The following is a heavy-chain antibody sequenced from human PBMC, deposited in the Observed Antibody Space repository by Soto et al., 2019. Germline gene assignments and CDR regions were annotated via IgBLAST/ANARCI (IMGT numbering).Heavy chain of an antibody. Sequence: GGSLRLSCAASGFTFSSYGMHWVRQAPGKGLEWVAVISYDGSNKYYADSVKGRFTISRDNSKNTLYLQMSSLRTEDTAVYYCTTDRNGYSPRDPDYWGQGTLVTVSS. D-gene: IGHD5-12*01. J-gene: IGHJ4*02. V-gene: IGHV3-30*03. CDR3: TTDRNGYSPRDPDY. CDR2: ISYDGSNK. CDR1: GFTFSSYG.